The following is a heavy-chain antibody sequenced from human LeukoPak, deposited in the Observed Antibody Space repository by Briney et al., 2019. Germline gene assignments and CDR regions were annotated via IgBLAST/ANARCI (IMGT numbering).Heavy chain of an antibody. J-gene: IGHJ4*02. D-gene: IGHD3-10*01. Sequence: SETLSLTCTVSGGSISSYYWSWIRQPPGKGLEWIGYIYYSGSTNYNPSLKSRVTISVDTSKNQFSLKLSSVTAADTAVYYCARIGFGPSPYWGQGTLVTVSS. V-gene: IGHV4-59*12. CDR1: GGSISSYY. CDR2: IYYSGST. CDR3: ARIGFGPSPY.